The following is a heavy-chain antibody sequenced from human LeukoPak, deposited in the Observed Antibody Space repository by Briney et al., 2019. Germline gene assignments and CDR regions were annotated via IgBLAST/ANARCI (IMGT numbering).Heavy chain of an antibody. J-gene: IGHJ5*02. CDR1: GYTFTGYY. D-gene: IGHD2-21*01. V-gene: IGHV1-2*02. CDR3: ERDIVWWLVRWWFDP. CDR2: INPNSGGT. Sequence: GASVTVSCTSSGYTFTGYYMHWVRQAPGQGLEWMGWINPNSGGTNYAQKFQGRVTMTRDTSISKAYMELSRMRSDDTDVYYCERDIVWWLVRWWFDPWGQGTLVTVSS.